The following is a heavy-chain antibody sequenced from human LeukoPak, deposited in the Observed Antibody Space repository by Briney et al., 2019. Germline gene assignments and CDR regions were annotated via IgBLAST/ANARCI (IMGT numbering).Heavy chain of an antibody. D-gene: IGHD3-10*01. Sequence: GGSLRLSCAASGFTFSSYWMSWVRQAPGKGLEWVANIKQDGSEKYYVDSVKGRFTISRDNAKNSLYLQMNSLRAEDTAVYYCARRDYYGSGSYYLPENYFDYWGQGTLVTVSS. V-gene: IGHV3-7*01. CDR2: IKQDGSEK. CDR1: GFTFSSYW. J-gene: IGHJ4*02. CDR3: ARRDYYGSGSYYLPENYFDY.